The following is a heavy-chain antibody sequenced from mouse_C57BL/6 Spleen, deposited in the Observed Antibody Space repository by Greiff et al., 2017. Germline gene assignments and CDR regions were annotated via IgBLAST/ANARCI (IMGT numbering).Heavy chain of an antibody. CDR3: ARGDTTVVAPFAY. V-gene: IGHV1-54*01. Sequence: QVQLQQSGAELVRPGTSVKVSCKASGYAFTNYLIEWVKQRPGQGLEWIGVINPGSGGTNYNEKFKGKATLTADKSSSTAYMQLSSLTSEDSAVYFCARGDTTVVAPFAYWSQGTLVTVSA. CDR1: GYAFTNYL. J-gene: IGHJ3*01. D-gene: IGHD1-1*01. CDR2: INPGSGGT.